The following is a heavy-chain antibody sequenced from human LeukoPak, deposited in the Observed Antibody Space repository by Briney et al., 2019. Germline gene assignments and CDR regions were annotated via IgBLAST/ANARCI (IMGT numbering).Heavy chain of an antibody. J-gene: IGHJ6*02. CDR3: ARDGGGPTLRDGHLSYYGMDV. Sequence: PGASVKVSCKASGYTFTSYGISWVRQAPGQGLEWMGWISAYNGNTNYAQKLQGRVTMTTDTSTSTAYMELRSLRSDDTAVYYCARDGGGPTLRDGHLSYYGMDVWGQGTTVTVSS. CDR2: ISAYNGNT. CDR1: GYTFTSYG. D-gene: IGHD2-15*01. V-gene: IGHV1-18*01.